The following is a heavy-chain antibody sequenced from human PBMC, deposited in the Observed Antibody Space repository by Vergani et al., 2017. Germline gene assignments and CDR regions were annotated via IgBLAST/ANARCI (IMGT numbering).Heavy chain of an antibody. V-gene: IGHV3-7*01. Sequence: EVHLVESGGGLVQPGGSLRLSCVGSGFKLDEYWMSWVRQAPGKGLEWVAEMKEDGADKKAVDSVKGRFTISRDNAKNSLFLQMNILRAEDTAVYFCAREGYLVGPDLDDWGQGTLVTVSS. CDR1: GFKLDEYW. J-gene: IGHJ4*02. D-gene: IGHD2-15*01. CDR2: MKEDGADK. CDR3: AREGYLVGPDLDD.